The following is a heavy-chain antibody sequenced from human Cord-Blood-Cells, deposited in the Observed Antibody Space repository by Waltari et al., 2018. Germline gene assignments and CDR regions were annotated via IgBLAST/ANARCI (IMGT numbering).Heavy chain of an antibody. Sequence: EVQLVESGGGLVQPGRSLRLSCAASGFTFDDYAMHWVRQAPGKGLEWVSGISWNSGSIGYADSVKGRFTISRDNAKNSLYLQMNSLRAEDTALYYCAKGPGYSSSVLYFDYWGQGTLVTVSS. D-gene: IGHD6-13*01. CDR1: GFTFDDYA. CDR2: ISWNSGSI. J-gene: IGHJ4*02. V-gene: IGHV3-9*01. CDR3: AKGPGYSSSVLYFDY.